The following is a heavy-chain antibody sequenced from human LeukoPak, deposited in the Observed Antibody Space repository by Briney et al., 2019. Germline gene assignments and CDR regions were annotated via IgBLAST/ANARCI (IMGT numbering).Heavy chain of an antibody. D-gene: IGHD2-2*01. J-gene: IGHJ6*02. CDR2: ISYDGSNK. CDR3: ARDIVVVPAAPDTVFYYYGMDV. V-gene: IGHV3-30-3*01. Sequence: GGSLRLSCAASGFTFDDYAMHWVRQAPGKGLEWVAVISYDGSNKYYADSVKGRFTISRDNSKNTLYLQMNSLRAEDTAVYYCARDIVVVPAAPDTVFYYYGMDVWGQGTTVTVSS. CDR1: GFTFDDYA.